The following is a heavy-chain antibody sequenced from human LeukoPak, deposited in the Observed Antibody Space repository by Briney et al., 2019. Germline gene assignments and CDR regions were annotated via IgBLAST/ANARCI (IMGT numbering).Heavy chain of an antibody. V-gene: IGHV4-4*02. J-gene: IGHJ4*02. CDR3: ARHDRQDVRYCSSTSCSAPIDY. Sequence: PSGTLSLTCAVSGGSISSSNWWSWVRQPPGKGLEWIGEIYHSGSTNYNPSLKSRVTISVDKSKNQFSLKLSSVTAADTAVYYCARHDRQDVRYCSSTSCSAPIDYWGQGTLVTVSS. D-gene: IGHD2-2*01. CDR1: GGSISSSNW. CDR2: IYHSGST.